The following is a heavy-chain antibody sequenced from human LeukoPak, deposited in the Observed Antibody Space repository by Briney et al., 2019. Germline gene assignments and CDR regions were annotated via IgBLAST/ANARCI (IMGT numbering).Heavy chain of an antibody. CDR3: ARGPSVAAHLDY. CDR1: GGSISSIYW. V-gene: IGHV4-4*02. Sequence: PSGTLSLTCAVSGGSISSIYWWSWVRQPPGKGLEWIGEIYHSGSTNYNPSLKSRVTISVDKSKNQFSLKLRSVTAADTAVYYCARGPSVAAHLDYWGQGTLVTVSS. J-gene: IGHJ4*02. CDR2: IYHSGST. D-gene: IGHD5-12*01.